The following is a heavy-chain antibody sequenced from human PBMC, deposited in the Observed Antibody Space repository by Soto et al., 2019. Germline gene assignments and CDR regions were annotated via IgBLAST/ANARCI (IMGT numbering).Heavy chain of an antibody. Sequence: GGSLRLSCEASGFTFGSYAMTWVRQALGKGLDWVSAIRGSGSDTYYADSVKGRFTISRDNSRYTLYLHMNSLRTEDTAVYYCARNMDSGRHYYFDNWGQGILVTVSS. CDR3: ARNMDSGRHYYFDN. CDR1: GFTFGSYA. J-gene: IGHJ4*02. CDR2: IRGSGSDT. D-gene: IGHD2-2*03. V-gene: IGHV3-23*01.